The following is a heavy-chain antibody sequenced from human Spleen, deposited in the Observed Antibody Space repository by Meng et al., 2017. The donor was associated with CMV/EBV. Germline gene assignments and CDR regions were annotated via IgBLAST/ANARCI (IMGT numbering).Heavy chain of an antibody. CDR3: ARSARYGSADY. CDR1: CYNFTSDG. D-gene: IGHD3-10*01. CDR2: ISAYNGNT. J-gene: IGHJ4*02. Sequence: LVRWWAEVEAAGASVDVCSQGSCYNFTSDGISWVRQAPGQGLEWMGWISAYNGNTNYAQKLQGRVTMTTDTSTSTAYMELRSLRSDDTAVYYCARSARYGSADYWGQGTLVTVSS. V-gene: IGHV1-18*01.